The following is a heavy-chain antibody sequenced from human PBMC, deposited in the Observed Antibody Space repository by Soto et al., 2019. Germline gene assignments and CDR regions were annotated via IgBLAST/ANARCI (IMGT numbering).Heavy chain of an antibody. CDR2: VSYSGSS. CDR3: TRLRYGGAFDY. CDR1: DASLTSDY. D-gene: IGHD4-17*01. J-gene: IGHJ4*02. Sequence: QVQLQESGPGLVKPSGTLSLTCTVSDASLTSDYWNWIRRPPGKGLEWIGYVSYSGSSNYNPSLKNRVAVSLDTSKSQFSLNLRSVTAADTAVYYCTRLRYGGAFDYWGQGILVTVSS. V-gene: IGHV4-59*08.